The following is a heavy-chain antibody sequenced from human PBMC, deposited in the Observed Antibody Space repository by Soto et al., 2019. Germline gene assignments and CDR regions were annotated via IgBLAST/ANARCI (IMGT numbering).Heavy chain of an antibody. CDR1: GGSIGTYY. CDR2: IYYSGST. J-gene: IGHJ4*02. D-gene: IGHD4-17*01. CDR3: ARVGGYYGDYPNFDY. V-gene: IGHV4-59*01. Sequence: QVPLQESGPGLVKPSETLSLTCTVSGGSIGTYYWTWIRQPPGKGLEWIGNIYYSGSTNYNPSRKSRVTISVDTSKNQFSLKLSSVTAADTAVYYCARVGGYYGDYPNFDYWGQGTRVTVSS.